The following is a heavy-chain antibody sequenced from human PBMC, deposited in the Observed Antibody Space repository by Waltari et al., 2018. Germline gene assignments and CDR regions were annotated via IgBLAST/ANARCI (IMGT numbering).Heavy chain of an antibody. V-gene: IGHV3-30*02. J-gene: IGHJ4*02. D-gene: IGHD2-2*02. CDR3: AKDAFGNTYLDF. Sequence: QVNLVESGGGVVQPGGPLRLSCATSGFTFSNFGRHWVRQAPGKGLEWVALIWFDGSDKFYADSVRGRFTISRDNSARTLYLDMDSLRLDDTAMYYCAKDAFGNTYLDFWGQGTLVTVSS. CDR1: GFTFSNFG. CDR2: IWFDGSDK.